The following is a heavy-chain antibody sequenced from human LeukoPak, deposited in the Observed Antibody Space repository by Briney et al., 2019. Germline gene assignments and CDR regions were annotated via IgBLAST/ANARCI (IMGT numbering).Heavy chain of an antibody. D-gene: IGHD3-3*01. CDR3: ARVGYDFWSGYPYYFDY. CDR2: IYYSGST. V-gene: IGHV4-59*01. J-gene: IGHJ4*02. Sequence: PSETLSLTCTVSGGSISSYYWSWVRQPPGKGLEGIGYIYYSGSTNYNPSLKSRGTISVDTSKNQFSLKLSSVTAADTAVYYCARVGYDFWSGYPYYFDYWGQGTLVTVSS. CDR1: GGSISSYY.